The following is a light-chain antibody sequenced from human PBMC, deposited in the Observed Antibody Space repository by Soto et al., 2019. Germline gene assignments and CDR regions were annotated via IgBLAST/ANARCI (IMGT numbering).Light chain of an antibody. Sequence: DIVLTQSPGTLSLSPGERATLSCRASQSVSGTYLAWYQQKPGQAPRVLIYGASSRAAAIPDRFSGSGSGTDFTLTITRLEPEDFAAYYCQLYGSSRRYTFGQGTKLEIK. CDR2: GAS. CDR1: QSVSGTY. V-gene: IGKV3-20*01. CDR3: QLYGSSRRYT. J-gene: IGKJ2*01.